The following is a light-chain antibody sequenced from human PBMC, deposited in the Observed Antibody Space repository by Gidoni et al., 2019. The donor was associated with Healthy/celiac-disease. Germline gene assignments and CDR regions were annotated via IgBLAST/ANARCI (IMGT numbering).Light chain of an antibody. V-gene: IGKV3-11*01. CDR1: QRVSSY. Sequence: EIVLTQSPATLSLSPGERATLSCRASQRVSSYLAWYQQKPGQAPRLLSYDASNRATGIPARFSGSVSGTDFTLTISSLEPEDFAVYYCQQRSNWPPWTFGQGTKVEIK. CDR2: DAS. J-gene: IGKJ1*01. CDR3: QQRSNWPPWT.